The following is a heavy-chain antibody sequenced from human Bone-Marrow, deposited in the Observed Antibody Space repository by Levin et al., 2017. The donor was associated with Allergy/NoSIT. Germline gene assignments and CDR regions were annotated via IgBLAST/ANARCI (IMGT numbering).Heavy chain of an antibody. V-gene: IGHV3-9*01. J-gene: IGHJ5*02. CDR1: GFTFDDYA. Sequence: GGSLRLSCAASGFTFDDYAMHWVRQAPGKGLEWVSGISWNSGSIGYADSVKGRFTISRDNAKNSLYLQMNSLRAEDTALYYCAKDFLHGITFGGGPFDPWGQGTLVTVSS. D-gene: IGHD3-16*01. CDR3: AKDFLHGITFGGGPFDP. CDR2: ISWNSGSI.